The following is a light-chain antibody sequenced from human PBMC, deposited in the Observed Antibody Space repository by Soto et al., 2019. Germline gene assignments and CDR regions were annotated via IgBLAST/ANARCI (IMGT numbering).Light chain of an antibody. V-gene: IGKV2-28*01. J-gene: IGKJ4*01. CDR3: MQLLHPPLT. Sequence: DVVMTQSPLSLPVTPGEPASISCRSSQSLLHSNGYNYLAWFLQKAGQSPQLLIYLASSRASGVPDRFSGSGSGTDFTLEISSVEAEDVGIYYCMQLLHPPLTFGGGT. CDR1: QSLLHSNGYNY. CDR2: LAS.